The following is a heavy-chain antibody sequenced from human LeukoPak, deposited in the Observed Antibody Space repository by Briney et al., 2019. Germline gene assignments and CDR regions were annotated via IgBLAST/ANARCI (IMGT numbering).Heavy chain of an antibody. Sequence: SETLSLTCTVSGGSISSSSYYWGWIRQPPGKGLEWIGEINHSGSTNYNPSLKSRVTISVDTSKNQFSLKLSSVTAADTAVYYCARPWQHYDFWSGYYTGRAFDIWGQGTMVTVSS. V-gene: IGHV4-39*07. J-gene: IGHJ3*02. CDR1: GGSISSSSYY. CDR3: ARPWQHYDFWSGYYTGRAFDI. D-gene: IGHD3-3*01. CDR2: INHSGST.